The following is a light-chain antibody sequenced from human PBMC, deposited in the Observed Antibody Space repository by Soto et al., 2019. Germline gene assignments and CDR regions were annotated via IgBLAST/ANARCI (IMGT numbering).Light chain of an antibody. CDR3: QQYCSSSFP. Sequence: EIVLTPSPGTLSLSPGERATLSCRASQSVSSIDLAWYQQKPGQAPRLLIYGASSRATGIPDRFSGSGSGTDFTLTIRRPEREDFAVFNCQQYCSSSFPFGRGTKAD. J-gene: IGKJ3*01. CDR2: GAS. CDR1: QSVSSID. V-gene: IGKV3-20*01.